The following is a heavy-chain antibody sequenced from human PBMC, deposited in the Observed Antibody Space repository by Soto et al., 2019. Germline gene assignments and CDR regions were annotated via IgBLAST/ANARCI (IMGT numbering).Heavy chain of an antibody. CDR1: GGSLSRGDHY. Sequence: SENLFLTCTVSGGSLSRGDHYLSWVRQPPGKGLEWIAYISHSGSASYNSSLKSRVTISIDMSKNQFSLRLRSVTAADTAVYYCASALGPSTGVDFWGQGALVTVSS. CDR3: ASALGPSTGVDF. V-gene: IGHV4-61*08. CDR2: ISHSGSA. D-gene: IGHD2-8*02. J-gene: IGHJ4*02.